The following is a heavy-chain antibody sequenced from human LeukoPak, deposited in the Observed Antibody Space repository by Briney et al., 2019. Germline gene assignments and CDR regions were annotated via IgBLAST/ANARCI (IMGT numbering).Heavy chain of an antibody. J-gene: IGHJ4*02. Sequence: GGSLRLSCAASGFTFSSYGMHWVRQAPGKGLEWVAVISYDGSNKYYADSVKGRFTISRDNSKNSLYLQMNSLRAEDTAVYFCARDRSSVTTWVDYWGQGTLVTVSS. V-gene: IGHV3-30*03. CDR1: GFTFSSYG. D-gene: IGHD4-17*01. CDR2: ISYDGSNK. CDR3: ARDRSSVTTWVDY.